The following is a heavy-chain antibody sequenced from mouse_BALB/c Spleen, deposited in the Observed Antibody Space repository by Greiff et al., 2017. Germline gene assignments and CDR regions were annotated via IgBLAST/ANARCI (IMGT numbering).Heavy chain of an antibody. CDR1: GFTFSSYT. CDR2: ISNGGGST. J-gene: IGHJ2*01. CDR3: ARHTGYYFDY. V-gene: IGHV5-12-2*01. Sequence: DVQLVESGGGLVQPGGSLKLSCAASGFTFSSYTMSWVRQTPEKRLEWVAYISNGGGSTYYPDTVKGRFTISRDNAKNTLYLQMSSLKSEDTAMYYCARHTGYYFDYWGQGTTLTVSS. D-gene: IGHD4-1*01.